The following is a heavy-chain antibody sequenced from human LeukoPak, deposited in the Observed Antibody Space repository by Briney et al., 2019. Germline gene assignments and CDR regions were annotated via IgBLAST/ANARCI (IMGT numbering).Heavy chain of an antibody. CDR3: ATAAGRGWFDP. V-gene: IGHV1-69*06. J-gene: IGHJ5*02. CDR2: IIPIFGTA. Sequence: GASVKVSCKASGGTFSSYAISWVRQAPGQGLEWMGGIIPIFGTANYAQKFQGRVTMTEDTSTDTAYMELSSLRSEDTAVYYCATAAGRGWFDPWGQGTLVTVSS. CDR1: GGTFSSYA.